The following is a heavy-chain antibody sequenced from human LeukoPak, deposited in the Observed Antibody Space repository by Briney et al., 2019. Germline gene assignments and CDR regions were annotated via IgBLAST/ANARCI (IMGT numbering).Heavy chain of an antibody. CDR2: MNPNSGNT. CDR1: GYTFTSYD. CDR3: ARARRDLGAFDY. Sequence: ASVKVSCKASGYTFTSYDINWVRQATGQGLEWMGWMNPNSGNTGYAQKFQGRVTMTRNTSIRTAYMELSSRRSEDTAVYYCARARRDLGAFDYWGQGTLVTVSS. J-gene: IGHJ4*02. V-gene: IGHV1-8*01. D-gene: IGHD2-21*02.